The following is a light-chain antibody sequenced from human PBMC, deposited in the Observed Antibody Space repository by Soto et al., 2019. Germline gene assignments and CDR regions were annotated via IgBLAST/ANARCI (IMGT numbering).Light chain of an antibody. CDR1: SSNIGSNT. Sequence: QSVLTQAPSASGTPGQRVTISCSGSSSNIGSNTVNWYQQLPGTAPKVLIYSNDQRPSGVPDRFSGSKSGTSASLAIGGLQSEDEADYYCAVWDDSLNGWVFGGRSKGTVL. CDR2: SND. V-gene: IGLV1-44*01. J-gene: IGLJ3*02. CDR3: AVWDDSLNGWV.